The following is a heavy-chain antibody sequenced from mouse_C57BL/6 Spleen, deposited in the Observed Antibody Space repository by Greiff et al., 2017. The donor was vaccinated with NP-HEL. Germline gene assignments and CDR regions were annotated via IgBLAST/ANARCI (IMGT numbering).Heavy chain of an antibody. V-gene: IGHV3-6*01. J-gene: IGHJ2*01. CDR1: GYSITSGYY. CDR3: ARGVLLTPFDY. CDR2: ISYDGSN. Sequence: ESGPGLVKPSQSLSLTCSVTGYSITSGYYWNWIRQFPGNKLEWMGYISYDGSNNYNPSLKNRISITRDTSKNQFFLKLNSVTTEDTATYYCARGVLLTPFDYWGQGTTLTVSS.